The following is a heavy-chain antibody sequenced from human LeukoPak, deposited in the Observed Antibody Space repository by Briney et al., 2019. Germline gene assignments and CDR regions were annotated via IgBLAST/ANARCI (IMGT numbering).Heavy chain of an antibody. CDR3: TRAGIAVAGHGVGRYFDY. V-gene: IGHV3-49*03. J-gene: IGHJ4*02. Sequence: PGGSLRLSCTASGFTFGDYAMSWFRQAPGKGLEWVGFIRSKAYGGTTEYAASVKGRFTISRDDSKSIAYLQMNSLKTEDTAVYYSTRAGIAVAGHGVGRYFDYWGQGTLVTVSS. CDR1: GFTFGDYA. D-gene: IGHD6-19*01. CDR2: IRSKAYGGTT.